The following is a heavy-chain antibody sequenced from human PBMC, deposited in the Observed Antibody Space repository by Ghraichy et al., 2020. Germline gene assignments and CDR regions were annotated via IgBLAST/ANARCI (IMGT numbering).Heavy chain of an antibody. Sequence: SVKVSCKASGFTFRTSSLQWVRQTRGQPLEWIGWIVVGGAYTNYAQSFQQRVTITSDMSTSTGYMELHSLRSEDTAVYYCAADLGRLLDDAVDLWGQGTMVTVS. D-gene: IGHD2-15*01. V-gene: IGHV1-58*01. CDR2: IVVGGAYT. J-gene: IGHJ3*01. CDR3: AADLGRLLDDAVDL. CDR1: GFTFRTSS.